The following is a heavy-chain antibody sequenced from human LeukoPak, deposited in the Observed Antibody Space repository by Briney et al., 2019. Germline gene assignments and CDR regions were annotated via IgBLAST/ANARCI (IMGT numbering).Heavy chain of an antibody. CDR3: ARVFSSGWQTDY. CDR1: GFTFSSYG. D-gene: IGHD6-19*01. CDR2: IYYDGSNK. J-gene: IGHJ4*02. Sequence: GGSLRLSCAASGFTFSSYGMHWVRQAPGKGLGWVAVIYYDGSNKYYADSVKGRFTISKDNSMNTLYLQMNSLRAEDTAVYYCARVFSSGWQTDYWGQGTLVTVSS. V-gene: IGHV3-33*01.